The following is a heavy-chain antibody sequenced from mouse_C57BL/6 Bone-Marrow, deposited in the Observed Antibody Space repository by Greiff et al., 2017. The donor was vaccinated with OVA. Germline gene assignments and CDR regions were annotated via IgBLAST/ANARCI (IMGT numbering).Heavy chain of an antibody. D-gene: IGHD2-3*01. CDR3: ARLEDGYSYYYAMDY. J-gene: IGHJ4*01. Sequence: QVQLKQPGTELVKPGASVKLSCKASGYTFTSYWMHWVKQRPGQGLEWIGNINPSNGGTNYNEKFKSKATLTVDKSSSTAYMQLSSLTSEDSAVYYCARLEDGYSYYYAMDYWGQGTSVTVSS. CDR2: INPSNGGT. CDR1: GYTFTSYW. V-gene: IGHV1-53*01.